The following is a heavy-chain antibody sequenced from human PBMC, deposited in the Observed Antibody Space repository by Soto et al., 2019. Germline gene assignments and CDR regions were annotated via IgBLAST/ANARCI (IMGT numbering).Heavy chain of an antibody. J-gene: IGHJ5*02. CDR3: ARGRPIAAAGTPRRWFDP. CDR2: INAGNGNT. Sequence: ASVKVSCKASGYTFTSYAMHWVRQAPGQRLEWMGWINAGNGNTKYSQKFQGRVTITRDTSASTAYMELSSLRSEDTAVYYCARGRPIAAAGTPRRWFDPWGQGTLVTVSS. V-gene: IGHV1-3*01. CDR1: GYTFTSYA. D-gene: IGHD6-13*01.